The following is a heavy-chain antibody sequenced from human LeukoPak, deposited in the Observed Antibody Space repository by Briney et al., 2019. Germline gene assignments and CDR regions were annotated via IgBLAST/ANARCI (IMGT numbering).Heavy chain of an antibody. Sequence: GGSLRLSCAASGFTFSSYSMNWVRQAPGKGLEWVSSISSSSSYIYYADSVKGRFTISRDNAKNSLYLQMNSLRAEDTAAYYCARPYYDFWSGYYSDWGQGTLVTVSS. CDR1: GFTFSSYS. J-gene: IGHJ4*02. CDR3: ARPYYDFWSGYYSD. V-gene: IGHV3-21*01. CDR2: ISSSSSYI. D-gene: IGHD3-3*01.